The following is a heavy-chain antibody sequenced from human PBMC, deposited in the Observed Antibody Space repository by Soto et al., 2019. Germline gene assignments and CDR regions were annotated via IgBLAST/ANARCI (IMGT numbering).Heavy chain of an antibody. Sequence: EVQLLESGGGLVQPGGSLRLSCSASGFTFSTQAMAWVRQAPGKGLEWVSALTSSGESLDYADSVKGRFTISRDNSKNTLYLQMNSLRADDAAVYYCAKDLHGSGWSFDQWGQGTVVTVSS. D-gene: IGHD6-19*01. CDR1: GFTFSTQA. V-gene: IGHV3-23*01. CDR3: AKDLHGSGWSFDQ. CDR2: LTSSGESL. J-gene: IGHJ4*02.